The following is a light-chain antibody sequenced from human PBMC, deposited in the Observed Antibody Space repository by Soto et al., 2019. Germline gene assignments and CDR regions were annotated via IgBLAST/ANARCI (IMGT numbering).Light chain of an antibody. V-gene: IGKV3-20*01. J-gene: IGKJ4*01. CDR1: QTFASNY. Sequence: DIVLTQSPGTLSLSPGERATLSCRASQTFASNYLAWYQQRPGQAPRLLIYGTSTRAAGVPPRFVGSGSGTDFTLTITRLDPEDFAVYFCQQNGSSPLTFGGGTTV. CDR2: GTS. CDR3: QQNGSSPLT.